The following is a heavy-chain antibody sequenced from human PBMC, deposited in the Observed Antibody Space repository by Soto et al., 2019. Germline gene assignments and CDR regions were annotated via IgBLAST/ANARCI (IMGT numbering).Heavy chain of an antibody. CDR2: LIPIFGTP. CDR1: GGPFSNYP. Sequence: QVQLVQSGAEVKKPGSSVKVSCKASGGPFSNYPITWVRQAPGQGLGWLGGLIPIFGTPDYARKFQGRVTITADGSTSTAYMELSSLRSEDTAVYYCASQLTGDSYYYGMDVWGQGTTVTVSS. CDR3: ASQLTGDSYYYGMDV. D-gene: IGHD7-27*01. V-gene: IGHV1-69*12. J-gene: IGHJ6*02.